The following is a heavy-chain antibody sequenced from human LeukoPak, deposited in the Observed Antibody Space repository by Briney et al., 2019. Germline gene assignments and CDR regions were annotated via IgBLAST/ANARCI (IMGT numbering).Heavy chain of an antibody. Sequence: ASVKVSFKASGYTFTSYDISWVRQAPGQGLEWMGWISAYNGNTNCAQKFQGRVTMTTDTSTSTAYMELRSLRSDDTAVYYCARDLRTSVAGNWFDPWGQGTLVTVSS. D-gene: IGHD6-19*01. CDR3: ARDLRTSVAGNWFDP. CDR1: GYTFTSYD. J-gene: IGHJ5*02. V-gene: IGHV1-18*01. CDR2: ISAYNGNT.